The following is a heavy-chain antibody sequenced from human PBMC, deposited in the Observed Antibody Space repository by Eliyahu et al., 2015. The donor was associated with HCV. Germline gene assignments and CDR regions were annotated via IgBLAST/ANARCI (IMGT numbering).Heavy chain of an antibody. CDR3: AKDEDSYGPG. CDR1: GFTFDDYA. V-gene: IGHV3-9*01. J-gene: IGHJ4*02. CDR2: ISWNSGSI. D-gene: IGHD5-18*01. Sequence: EVQLVESGGGLVQPGRSLRLSCAASGFTFDDYAMHWVRQAPGKGLGWVSGISWNSGSIGYADSVKGRFTISRDNAKNSLYLQMNSLRAEDTALYYCAKDEDSYGPGWGQGTLVTVSS.